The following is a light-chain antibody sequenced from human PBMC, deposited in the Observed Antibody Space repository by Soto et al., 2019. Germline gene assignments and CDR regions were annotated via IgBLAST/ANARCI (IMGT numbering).Light chain of an antibody. Sequence: DIEMTQSLSTLSVSIGDRVTITCRASQSISTWLAWYQQKPGKAPKLLISAASSLESGVPSSFSDSQSGTEFTLTIASLQPDDLATYFSQQYDNNSPTFGPETKVHS. CDR1: QSISTW. J-gene: IGKJ3*01. CDR2: AAS. V-gene: IGKV1-5*01. CDR3: QQYDNNSPT.